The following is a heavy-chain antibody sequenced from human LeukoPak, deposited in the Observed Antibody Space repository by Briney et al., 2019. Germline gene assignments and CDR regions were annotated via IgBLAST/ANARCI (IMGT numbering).Heavy chain of an antibody. D-gene: IGHD6-13*01. Sequence: PSETLSLTCTVSGGSISSSSYYWGWIRQPPGKGLEWIGSIYYSGSTYYNPSLKSRVTISVDTSENQFSLKLSSATAADTAVYYCARDRWWGSSSWNWFDPWGQGTLVTVSS. J-gene: IGHJ5*02. V-gene: IGHV4-39*07. CDR1: GGSISSSSYY. CDR3: ARDRWWGSSSWNWFDP. CDR2: IYYSGST.